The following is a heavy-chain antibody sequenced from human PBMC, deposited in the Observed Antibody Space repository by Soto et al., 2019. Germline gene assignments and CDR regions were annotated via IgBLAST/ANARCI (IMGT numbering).Heavy chain of an antibody. J-gene: IGHJ6*02. CDR3: ARAHDYDFWSGFLFYGMDV. CDR2: ISSTGGST. V-gene: IGHV3-23*01. CDR1: RFTFSNYA. Sequence: EVQLLESGGGLVQPGGSLRLSCAASRFTFSNYAMSWVRQAPGKGLEWVSGISSTGGSTYYADSVKGRFTISRDNSKNTLDLQMSSLRAEDTAIHYCARAHDYDFWSGFLFYGMDVWGQGTTVTVSS. D-gene: IGHD3-3*01.